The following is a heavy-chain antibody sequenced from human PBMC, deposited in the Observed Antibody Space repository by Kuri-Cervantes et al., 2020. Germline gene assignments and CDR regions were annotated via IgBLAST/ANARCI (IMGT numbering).Heavy chain of an antibody. CDR1: GFTFNKYA. CDR3: AKSPYYYYHYMDV. V-gene: IGHV3-23*01. CDR2: ATGSGGST. J-gene: IGHJ6*03. Sequence: GESLKISCAASGFTFNKYAMSWVRQAPGKGLEWVSSATGSGGSTYYADSVKGRFTISRDNSKNTLYLQMNSLRAEDTAVFYCAKSPYYYYHYMDVWGKGTTVTVSS.